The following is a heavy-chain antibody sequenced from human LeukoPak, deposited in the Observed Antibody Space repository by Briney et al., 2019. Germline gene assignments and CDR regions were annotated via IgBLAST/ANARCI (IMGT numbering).Heavy chain of an antibody. CDR1: GYTFTGYY. D-gene: IGHD6-13*01. CDR3: ASSGKSSSWYSSQYYFDY. V-gene: IGHV1-2*02. J-gene: IGHJ4*02. CDR2: INPNSGGT. Sequence: ASVKVSCKASGYTFTGYYMHWVRQAPRQGLEWMGWINPNSGGTNYAQKFQGRVTMTRDTSISTAYMELSRLRSDDTAVYYCASSGKSSSWYSSQYYFDYWGQGTLVTVSS.